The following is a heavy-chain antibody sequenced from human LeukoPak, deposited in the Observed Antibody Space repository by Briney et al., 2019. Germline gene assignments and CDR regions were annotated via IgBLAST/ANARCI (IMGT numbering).Heavy chain of an antibody. D-gene: IGHD6-19*01. CDR2: ISSDGRIT. Sequence: PGGSLRLSCAASGFTFRSYAMHWIRQAPGKGLEYVSAISSDGRITYYANSAKGRFTISRDNSKNTLYLQMGSLRADDTAVYYCARVSGWYWFVNWGQGTLVTVSS. CDR1: GFTFRSYA. J-gene: IGHJ4*02. V-gene: IGHV3-64*01. CDR3: ARVSGWYWFVN.